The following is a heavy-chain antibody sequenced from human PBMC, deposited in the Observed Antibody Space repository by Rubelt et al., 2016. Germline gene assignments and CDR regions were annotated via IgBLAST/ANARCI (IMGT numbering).Heavy chain of an antibody. Sequence: QVQLQESGPGLEKPSQTLSLTCTVSGGSVSSLDNYWGWIRQPPGKGLEWIGTLYYSGSTYYNPSLTSRLTISVDPANNQFSLKVNSVTAANTAVYYCARRRNSGYDVDYWGQGTLVTVSS. V-gene: IGHV4-39*01. D-gene: IGHD5-12*01. J-gene: IGHJ4*02. CDR3: ARRRNSGYDVDY. CDR1: GGSVSSLDNY. CDR2: LYYSGST.